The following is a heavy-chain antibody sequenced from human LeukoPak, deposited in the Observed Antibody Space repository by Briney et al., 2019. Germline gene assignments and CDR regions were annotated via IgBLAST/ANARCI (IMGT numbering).Heavy chain of an antibody. CDR3: ARGGTPPNHYDFWSGYYTDYYYGMDV. CDR2: ISAYNGNT. CDR1: GYTFTSYG. D-gene: IGHD3-3*01. J-gene: IGHJ6*02. Sequence: ASVKVSCKASGYTFTSYGISWVRQAPGQGLEWMGWISAYNGNTNYAQKLQGRVTMTTDTSTSTAYMELSRLRSDDTAVYYCARGGTPPNHYDFWSGYYTDYYYGMDVWGQGTTVTVSS. V-gene: IGHV1-18*01.